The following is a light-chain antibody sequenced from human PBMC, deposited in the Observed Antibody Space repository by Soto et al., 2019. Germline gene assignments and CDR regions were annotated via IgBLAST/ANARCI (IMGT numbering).Light chain of an antibody. CDR2: DAS. V-gene: IGKV3-11*01. CDR1: QSISSA. J-gene: IGKJ4*01. CDR3: QQSSDWLT. Sequence: EIVLTQSPATLSLSPGDRAILSCRASQSISSALAWYQQKPGQAPRLLIYDASARATGIPARFSGSRSGTDFTLTISSLEPEDFAVYYCQQSSDWLTFGGGTRVEIK.